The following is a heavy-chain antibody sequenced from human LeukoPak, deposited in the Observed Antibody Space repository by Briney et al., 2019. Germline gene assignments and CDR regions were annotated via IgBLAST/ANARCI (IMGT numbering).Heavy chain of an antibody. CDR2: TYYRSKWYN. Sequence: SQTLSLTCAISGDSVSSNSGGWNWIRQSPSRGLEWLGRTYYRSKWYNDYAVSVKSRIAINPDTSKNQVSLQLNSVTPEDTAVYYCASSSSYFQYWGQGTPVTVSS. V-gene: IGHV6-1*01. J-gene: IGHJ1*01. CDR3: ASSSSYFQY. D-gene: IGHD6-6*01. CDR1: GDSVSSNSGG.